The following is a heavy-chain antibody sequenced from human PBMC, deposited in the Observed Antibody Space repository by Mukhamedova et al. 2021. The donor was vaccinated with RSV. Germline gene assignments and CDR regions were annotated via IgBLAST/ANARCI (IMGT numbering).Heavy chain of an antibody. J-gene: IGHJ4*01. CDR1: GFTFSNYA. Sequence: GFTFSNYAIHWVRQAPGKGLEWVAVISFDGSNKYFGDSVKGGFTISRDNSKNTLYLQMNSLRPEDTAVYYCARGSFGEYHGGYFD. CDR3: ARGSFGEYHGGYFD. D-gene: IGHD4-17*01. CDR2: ISFDGSNK. V-gene: IGHV3-30*04.